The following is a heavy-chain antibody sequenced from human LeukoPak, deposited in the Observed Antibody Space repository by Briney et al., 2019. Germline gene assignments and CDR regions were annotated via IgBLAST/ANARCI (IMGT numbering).Heavy chain of an antibody. CDR1: GFTFSTYA. D-gene: IGHD2-2*01. V-gene: IGHV3-23*01. CDR3: AKAGSSSCHSHVDY. J-gene: IGHJ4*02. Sequence: GGSLRLSCTASGFTFSTYAMSWVRQAPGKGLEWVSVISGSGGTIYYADSVKGRFTISRDNSKNTLFMQMNSLRAEDTAVYYCAKAGSSSCHSHVDYWGQGTLVTVSS. CDR2: ISGSGGTI.